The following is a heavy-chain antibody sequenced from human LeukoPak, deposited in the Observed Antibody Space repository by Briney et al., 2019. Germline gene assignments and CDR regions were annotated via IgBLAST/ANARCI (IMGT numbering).Heavy chain of an antibody. Sequence: PSETLSLTCTVSGGSIGSYYWSWIRQPPGKGLEWIGYIYYSGSTNYNPSLKSRVTISVDTSKNQCSLKLSSVTAADTAVYYCARDYCSSTSCYGDSRYFQHWGQGTLVTVSS. V-gene: IGHV4-59*01. CDR3: ARDYCSSTSCYGDSRYFQH. D-gene: IGHD2-2*01. CDR1: GGSIGSYY. J-gene: IGHJ1*01. CDR2: IYYSGST.